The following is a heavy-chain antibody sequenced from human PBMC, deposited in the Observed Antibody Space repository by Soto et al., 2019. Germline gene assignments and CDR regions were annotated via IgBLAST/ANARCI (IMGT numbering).Heavy chain of an antibody. Sequence: QGQLHQWGAGLLKASETLSLTCNVSVPSFTSYYWTWVRQAPGKGLEWIGEGNHRGDNTYNPSLGGRVAISVDTSKNEFSLKLTSVTGGDTGVYFCGRGRGYRRFVDYWGQGTLVTVSS. J-gene: IGHJ4*02. V-gene: IGHV4-34*01. CDR3: GRGRGYRRFVDY. CDR2: GNHRGDN. CDR1: VPSFTSYY. D-gene: IGHD5-12*01.